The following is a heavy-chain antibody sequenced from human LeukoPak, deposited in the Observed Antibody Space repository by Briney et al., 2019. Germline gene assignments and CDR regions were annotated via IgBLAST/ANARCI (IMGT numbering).Heavy chain of an antibody. CDR1: GGSISSGGYY. CDR2: IYYSGST. D-gene: IGHD4-17*01. V-gene: IGHV4-31*03. J-gene: IGHJ4*02. Sequence: SETLSLTCTVSGGSISSGGYYWSWIRQHPGKGLEWIGYIYYSGSTYYNPSPKSRVTISVDTSKNQFSLKLSSVTAADTAVYYCARAMGIYGDYFCDYWGQGTLVTVSS. CDR3: ARAMGIYGDYFCDY.